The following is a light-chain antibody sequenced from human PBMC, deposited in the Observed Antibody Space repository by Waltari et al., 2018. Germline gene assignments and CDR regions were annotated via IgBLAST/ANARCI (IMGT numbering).Light chain of an antibody. Sequence: TCRASQTINSYLNWYQQKPGRAPKLLIYGASTLQSGVPSRFSGSGSGTRFTLTISSLQPEDIATYYCQQTYTTLIAFGQGTRLEIK. J-gene: IGKJ5*01. CDR1: QTINSY. CDR3: QQTYTTLIA. CDR2: GAS. V-gene: IGKV1-39*01.